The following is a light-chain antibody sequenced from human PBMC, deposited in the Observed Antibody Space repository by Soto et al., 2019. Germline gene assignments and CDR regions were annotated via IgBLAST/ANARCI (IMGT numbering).Light chain of an antibody. CDR2: RAS. J-gene: IGKJ1*01. CDR3: QQFNSYPWT. Sequence: DIQMTQSPSTLSASVGDRVTITCRASQIISTWLAWYQQKPGKVPKLLIYRASSLQSGVPSRFSGSGSGTEFTLTITSLQPDDFATYYCQQFNSYPWTFGQGTKVEI. CDR1: QIISTW. V-gene: IGKV1-5*03.